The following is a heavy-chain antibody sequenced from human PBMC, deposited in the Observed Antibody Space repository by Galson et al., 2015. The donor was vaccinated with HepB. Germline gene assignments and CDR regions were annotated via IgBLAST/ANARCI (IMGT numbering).Heavy chain of an antibody. V-gene: IGHV3-21*01. CDR1: GFTFSSHS. Sequence: SLRHSCAASGFTFSSHSMNCVRQAQGKGLEWVSSISSSSSYIYYADSVKGRFTISRDNAKNSLYLQMNSLRAEDTAVYYCAREKPASGSGSYYVYYYGMDVWGQGTTVTVSS. D-gene: IGHD3-10*01. CDR2: ISSSSSYI. CDR3: AREKPASGSGSYYVYYYGMDV. J-gene: IGHJ6*02.